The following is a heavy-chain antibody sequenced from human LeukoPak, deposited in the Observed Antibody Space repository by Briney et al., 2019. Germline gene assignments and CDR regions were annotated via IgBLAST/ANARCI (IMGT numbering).Heavy chain of an antibody. D-gene: IGHD6-13*01. J-gene: IGHJ4*02. CDR1: GYTFCSSA. CDR2: INAGNGNT. Sequence: ASVKVSCKASGYTFCSSAMHWVRQAPGQRLEWMGWINAGNGNTKYSQKFQGRVTITRDTSASTAYMELSSLRSEDTAVYYCARDMSSSWYDYWGQGTLVTVSS. CDR3: ARDMSSSWYDY. V-gene: IGHV1-3*01.